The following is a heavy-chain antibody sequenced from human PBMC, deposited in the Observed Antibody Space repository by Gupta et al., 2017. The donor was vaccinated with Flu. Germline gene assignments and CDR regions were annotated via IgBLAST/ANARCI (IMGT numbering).Heavy chain of an antibody. Sequence: EVQLLESGGGLVQPGGSLRLSCAASGFTFSSYAMSWVRQAPGKGLEWVLAISGSGGSTYYADSVKGRFTISRDNSKNTLYLQMNSPRAEDTAVYYCAKDHYSSGGSCYSDYWGQGTLVTVSS. CDR2: ISGSGGST. V-gene: IGHV3-23*01. CDR3: AKDHYSSGGSCYSDY. CDR1: GFTFSSYA. D-gene: IGHD2-15*01. J-gene: IGHJ4*02.